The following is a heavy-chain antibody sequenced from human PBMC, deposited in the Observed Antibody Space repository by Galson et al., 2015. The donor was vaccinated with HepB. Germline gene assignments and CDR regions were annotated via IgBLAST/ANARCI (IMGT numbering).Heavy chain of an antibody. Sequence: SVKVSCKASGYTFTSYGLHWVRQAPGQRLEWMGWINAGNGNTKYSQKFQGRLIITRDTSASALYMELASLRSEDTAIYYCARMRLELGDAFDFWGQGTMVTVSS. J-gene: IGHJ3*01. CDR1: GYTFTSYG. CDR3: ARMRLELGDAFDF. CDR2: INAGNGNT. V-gene: IGHV1-3*01. D-gene: IGHD1-7*01.